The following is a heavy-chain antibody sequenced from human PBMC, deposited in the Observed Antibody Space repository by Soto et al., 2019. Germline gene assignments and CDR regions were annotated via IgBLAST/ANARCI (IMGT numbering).Heavy chain of an antibody. V-gene: IGHV3-64*01. CDR2: ITGNGGST. CDR1: GFTFSSSV. D-gene: IGHD6-19*01. J-gene: IGHJ4*02. Sequence: GGSLRLSCAASGFTFSSSVMHWVRQAPGKGLEYVSAITGNGGSTYHANSVKGRFSISRDNSKNTLYLQMGSLRAQDMAVYYCATSYSSGWYLDYWGLGTLVTVSS. CDR3: ATSYSSGWYLDY.